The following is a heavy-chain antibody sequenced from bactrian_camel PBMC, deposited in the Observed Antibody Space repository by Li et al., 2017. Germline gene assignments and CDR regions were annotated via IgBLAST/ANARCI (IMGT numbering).Heavy chain of an antibody. CDR3: AAGIGAGPSFMVVVGSCSFGQ. CDR1: EFTASTYY. D-gene: IGHD2*01. J-gene: IGHJ6*01. V-gene: IGHV3-2*01. CDR2: IRSDRSSG. Sequence: QVQLVESGGGLVQPGGSLRLSCAASEFTASTYYMNWVRQAPGKGLKWVTSIRSDRSSGNYTDSVKGRFTISRDNAKKVMFLQMNSLKPEDTAVCYCAAGIGAGPSFMVVVGSCSFGQWGQGTQVTVS.